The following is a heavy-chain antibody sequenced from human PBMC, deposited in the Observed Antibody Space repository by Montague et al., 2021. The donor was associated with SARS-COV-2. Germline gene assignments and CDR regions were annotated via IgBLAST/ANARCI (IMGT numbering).Heavy chain of an antibody. CDR2: ISRSGNT. Sequence: SETLSLTRAVSGGSFSRYYWSWIRQPPGKGLEWIGEISRSGNTKYNPSLQSRVSISLDTSRNQFSLKVSSVTAADTAICYCARLGDGIVPSPILGLGPYYSFYYMDVWGKGTTVTVSS. D-gene: IGHD2-2*02. V-gene: IGHV4-34*01. J-gene: IGHJ6*03. CDR3: ARLGDGIVPSPILGLGPYYSFYYMDV. CDR1: GGSFSRYY.